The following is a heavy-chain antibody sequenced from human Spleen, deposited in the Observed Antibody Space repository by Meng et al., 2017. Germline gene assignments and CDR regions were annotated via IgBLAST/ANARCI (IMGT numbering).Heavy chain of an antibody. CDR3: ARGTPGRSYSDY. Sequence: QAQLLQSVAAVQKPGASVWVSCKASDYTSASYGISWFRQAPGQGLEWMGWFVSNADTYPAQKFQGRVTMTRDTHTSTDFMELRSLRFDDTAVYYCARGTPGRSYSDYWGQGTLVTVSS. CDR2: FVSNADT. D-gene: IGHD3-10*01. CDR1: DYTSASYG. J-gene: IGHJ4*02. V-gene: IGHV1-18*01.